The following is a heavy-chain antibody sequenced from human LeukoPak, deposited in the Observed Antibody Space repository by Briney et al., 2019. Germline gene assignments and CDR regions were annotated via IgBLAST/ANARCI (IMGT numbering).Heavy chain of an antibody. V-gene: IGHV1-18*01. D-gene: IGHD1-26*01. J-gene: IGHJ4*02. CDR1: GYTFTTYG. CDR2: ISTYDGGT. Sequence: ASVKVSCKASGYTFTTYGINWVRQAPGQGLEWMGWISTYDGGTNYAQKFRDRVTMVRDTSTSTAYMELRSLRSDDTAVYYCARDQPRRGPGNHDYWGQGTLVTVPS. CDR3: ARDQPRRGPGNHDY.